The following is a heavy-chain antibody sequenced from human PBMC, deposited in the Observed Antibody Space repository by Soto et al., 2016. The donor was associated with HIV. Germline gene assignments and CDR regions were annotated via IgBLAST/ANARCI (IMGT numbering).Heavy chain of an antibody. V-gene: IGHV1-69*13. CDR3: ARGITLIVVDYYFDY. Sequence: QVHLVQSGAEVKKPGSSVKVSCKTYGDTFGKYPISWVRQAPGQGLEWMGGISPIFGTPNYAQKFQGRVTITADGSTSTAYMELTRLRSDDTAVYYCARGITLIVVDYYFDYWGQGTLVTVSS. CDR1: GDTFGKYP. D-gene: IGHD3-22*01. J-gene: IGHJ4*02. CDR2: ISPIFGTP.